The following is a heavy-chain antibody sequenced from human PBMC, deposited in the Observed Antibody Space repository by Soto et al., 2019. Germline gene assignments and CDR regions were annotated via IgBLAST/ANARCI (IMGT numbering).Heavy chain of an antibody. CDR1: GGSISSYY. CDR2: LYYSGST. D-gene: IGHD4-17*01. CDR3: ARRYGYYSDY. Sequence: QVQLQESGPGLVKPSETLSLTCTVSGGSISSYYWSWIRQPPGKGLEWIGYLYYSGSTNYNPSLNSRVTISVDTSKHQLSLKLTSVTAADTAVYYCARRYGYYSDYWGQGTLVTVSS. J-gene: IGHJ4*02. V-gene: IGHV4-59*08.